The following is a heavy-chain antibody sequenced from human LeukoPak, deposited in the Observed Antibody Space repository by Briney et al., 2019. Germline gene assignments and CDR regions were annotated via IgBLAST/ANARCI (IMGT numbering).Heavy chain of an antibody. CDR2: VSNSGRT. D-gene: IGHD3-22*01. CDR3: ARHYDSDNSGDPDWFDP. CDR1: GDSISSYY. V-gene: IGHV4-59*08. J-gene: IGHJ5*02. Sequence: SETLSLTCTVSGDSISSYYWSWIRQPPGKGLEWIGHVSNSGRTNYNPSLKSRVTISLDTSRNQFSLKLTSVTAADTAIYYCARHYDSDNSGDPDWFDPWGQGSLVTVSS.